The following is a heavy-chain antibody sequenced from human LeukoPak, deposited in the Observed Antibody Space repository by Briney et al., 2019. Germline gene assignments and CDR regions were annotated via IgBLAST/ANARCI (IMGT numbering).Heavy chain of an antibody. CDR2: ISSSSSYI. V-gene: IGHV3-21*01. J-gene: IGHJ6*03. CDR3: ARSNDFWSGYRAPHYMDV. Sequence: PGGSLRLSCAASGFTFSSYSMNWVRQAPGKGLEWVSSISSSSSYIYYADSVKGRFTISRDNAKNSLYLQMNSLRAEDTAVYYCARSNDFWSGYRAPHYMDVWGKGTTVTVSS. D-gene: IGHD3-3*01. CDR1: GFTFSSYS.